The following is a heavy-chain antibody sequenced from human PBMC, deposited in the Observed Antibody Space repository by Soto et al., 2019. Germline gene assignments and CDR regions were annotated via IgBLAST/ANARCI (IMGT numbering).Heavy chain of an antibody. CDR2: ISYDGSNT. Sequence: QVQLVESGGGVVQPGRSLRLSCAASGFTFTTYAMHWVRQAPGKGLEWVAAISYDGSNTYSADSVKGRFTISRDNSKDTLYLQLNSLRAEDTAVYFCARDLEYGNSFIRDYWGQGTLVTVSS. J-gene: IGHJ4*02. CDR1: GFTFTTYA. D-gene: IGHD6-6*01. CDR3: ARDLEYGNSFIRDY. V-gene: IGHV3-30-3*01.